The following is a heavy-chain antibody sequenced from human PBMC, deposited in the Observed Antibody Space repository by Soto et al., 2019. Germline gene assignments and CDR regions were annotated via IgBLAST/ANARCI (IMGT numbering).Heavy chain of an antibody. CDR3: ARTDDSSGYYPDY. Sequence: GGSLRLSCAASGFTFSDYYMSWLRQPPGKGLEWVSYISKSGSIIHFADSVKGRFAISRDNAKNTLYLQMSSLRAEDTAVYYCARTDDSSGYYPDYWGQGTLVTVSS. CDR2: ISKSGSII. D-gene: IGHD3-22*01. CDR1: GFTFSDYY. J-gene: IGHJ4*02. V-gene: IGHV3-11*04.